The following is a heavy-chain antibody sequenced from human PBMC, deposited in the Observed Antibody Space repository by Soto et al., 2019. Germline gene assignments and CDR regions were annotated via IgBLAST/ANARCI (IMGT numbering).Heavy chain of an antibody. V-gene: IGHV1-69*01. J-gene: IGHJ4*02. D-gene: IGHD3-22*01. CDR3: ARVQALGYYDSSGYYFDY. Sequence: QVQLVQSGAEVKKPGSSVKVSCKASGGTFSSYAISWVRQAPGQGLEWMGGIIPIFGTANYAQKFQGRVTITADESTSTAYMGLSSLRSEDTAVYYCARVQALGYYDSSGYYFDYWGQGTLVTVSS. CDR2: IIPIFGTA. CDR1: GGTFSSYA.